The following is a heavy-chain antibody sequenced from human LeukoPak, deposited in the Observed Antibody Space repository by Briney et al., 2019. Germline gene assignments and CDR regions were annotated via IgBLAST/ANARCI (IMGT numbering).Heavy chain of an antibody. CDR1: GFTFSSYW. Sequence: PGGSLRLSCAASGFTFSSYWMHWVRQAPGKGLMWVSRINSDGRSISYADSVKGRFTISRDNAKNTLYLQMNSLRAEDTAVYYCVRRPVAATPDYFDYWGQGTLVTVSS. CDR3: VRRPVAATPDYFDY. CDR2: INSDGRSI. V-gene: IGHV3-74*01. J-gene: IGHJ4*02. D-gene: IGHD2-15*01.